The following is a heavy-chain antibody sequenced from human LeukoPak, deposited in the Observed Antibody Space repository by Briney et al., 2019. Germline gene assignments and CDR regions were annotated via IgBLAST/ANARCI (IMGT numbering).Heavy chain of an antibody. CDR3: ATYVLGATTDFYYYMDV. D-gene: IGHD1-26*01. J-gene: IGHJ6*03. V-gene: IGHV3-20*01. CDR1: GFTFDDYG. Sequence: GGSLRLSCAASGFTFDDYGMSWVRQAPGKGLEWVSGINWNGGSTGYADSVKGRFTISRDNAKNSLYLQMNSLRAEDTALYHCATYVLGATTDFYYYMDVWGKGTSVTVSS. CDR2: INWNGGST.